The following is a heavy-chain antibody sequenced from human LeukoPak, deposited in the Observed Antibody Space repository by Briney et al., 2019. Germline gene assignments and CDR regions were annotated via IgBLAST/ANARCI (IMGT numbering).Heavy chain of an antibody. CDR2: VSYHSKEK. D-gene: IGHD3-16*01. Sequence: GRSLRLSCAASGFAFSTYSMHWVRQAPGKGLEWVVVVSYHSKEKFYADYVKGRFTTSRDNSRNRMSLQMNNLRREDTAAYYCRPLGDPWDYFMDVWGKGTTVTVSS. CDR3: RPLGDPWDYFMDV. CDR1: GFAFSTYS. J-gene: IGHJ6*03. V-gene: IGHV3-30*04.